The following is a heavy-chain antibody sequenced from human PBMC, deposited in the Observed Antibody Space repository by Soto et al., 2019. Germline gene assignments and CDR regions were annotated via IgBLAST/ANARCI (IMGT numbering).Heavy chain of an antibody. J-gene: IGHJ6*02. D-gene: IGHD4-17*01. CDR3: ARASTTVEGNYYYYYGMDV. CDR2: ISYGGSNK. CDR1: GFTFSSYA. Sequence: QPGGSLRLSCAASGFTFSSYAMHWVRQAPGKGLEWVAVISYGGSNKYCADSVKGRFTISRDNSKNTLYLQMNSLRAEDTAVYYCARASTTVEGNYYYYYGMDVWGQGTTVTVSS. V-gene: IGHV3-30-3*01.